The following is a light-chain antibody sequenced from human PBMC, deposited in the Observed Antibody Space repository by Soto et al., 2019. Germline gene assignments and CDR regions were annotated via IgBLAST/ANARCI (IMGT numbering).Light chain of an antibody. Sequence: QSVLTQPPSASGSPGQSVTIPCAGTSTDVGEYNYVSWYQQHPGKVPKLIIFEVNKRPSGVPDRFSGSKSGDTASLTVSGLQAEDEADYYFSSCVGAPVIFGGGTKLTVL. CDR2: EVN. V-gene: IGLV2-8*01. J-gene: IGLJ2*01. CDR1: STDVGEYNY. CDR3: SSCVGAPVI.